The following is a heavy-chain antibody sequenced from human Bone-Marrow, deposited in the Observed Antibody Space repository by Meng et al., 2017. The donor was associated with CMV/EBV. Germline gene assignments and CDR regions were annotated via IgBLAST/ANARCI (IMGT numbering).Heavy chain of an antibody. J-gene: IGHJ6*02. D-gene: IGHD2-2*02. V-gene: IGHV1-2*02. CDR2: INPNSGGT. CDR1: GYTFTGYY. CDR3: ARDGLDIVVVPAAISVSGYYGMDV. Sequence: GESLKISCKASGYTFTGYYMHWVRQAPGQGLEWMGWINPNSGGTNYAQKFQGRVTMTRDTSISTAYMELSRLRSDDTAVYYCARDGLDIVVVPAAISVSGYYGMDVWGQGTTVTVSS.